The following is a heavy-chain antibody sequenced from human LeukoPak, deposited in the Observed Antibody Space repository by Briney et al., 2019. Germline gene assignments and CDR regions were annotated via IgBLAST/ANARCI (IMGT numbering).Heavy chain of an antibody. J-gene: IGHJ4*02. CDR1: GFTFSSYS. V-gene: IGHV3-21*01. CDR3: ARSWGRDFDY. D-gene: IGHD3-16*01. CDR2: ISSSSSYI. Sequence: GGSLRLSCAASGFTFSSYSMNWVRQAPGKGLEWVSSISSSSSYIYYADSVKGRFTISRDNAKNSLYLQMNNLRAEDTAVYYCARSWGRDFDYWGQGTLVTVSS.